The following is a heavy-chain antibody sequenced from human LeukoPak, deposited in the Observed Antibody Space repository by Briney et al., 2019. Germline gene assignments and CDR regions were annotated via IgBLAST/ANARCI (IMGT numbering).Heavy chain of an antibody. CDR2: ISTSGTTI. J-gene: IGHJ4*02. V-gene: IGHV3-11*04. CDR1: GFTFSDYY. CDR3: ARDGTGENYFDY. Sequence: GGSLRLSCAASGFTFSDYYMTWIRQAPGKGLEWVSYISTSGTTIFYADSVKGRFTISRDNSKNTLYLQMNSLRAEDTAVYYCARDGTGENYFDYWGQGTLVTVSS. D-gene: IGHD1-1*01.